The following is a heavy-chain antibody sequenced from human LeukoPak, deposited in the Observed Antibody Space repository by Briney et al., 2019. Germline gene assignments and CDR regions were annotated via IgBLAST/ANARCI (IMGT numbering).Heavy chain of an antibody. D-gene: IGHD3-22*01. CDR2: ISSSSSTI. CDR3: ARDLGYYYDSSGYYPRDY. J-gene: IGHJ4*02. Sequence: GGSLRLSCAASGFTFSRYSMNWVRQAPGKGLEWVSYISSSSSTIYYADSVKGRFTISRDNDKNSLYLQMNSLRAEDTAVYYCARDLGYYYDSSGYYPRDYWGQGTLVTVSS. CDR1: GFTFSRYS. V-gene: IGHV3-48*01.